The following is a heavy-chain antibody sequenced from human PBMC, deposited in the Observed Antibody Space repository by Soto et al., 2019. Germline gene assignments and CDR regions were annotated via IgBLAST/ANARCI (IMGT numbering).Heavy chain of an antibody. J-gene: IGHJ4*02. CDR2: ISGSGGST. CDR3: VTKKDVLTGYPDY. CDR1: GFTFSSYA. V-gene: IGHV3-23*01. D-gene: IGHD3-9*01. Sequence: GGSLRLSCAGSGFTFSSYAMSWVRQAPGKGLEWVSAISGSGGSTYYADSVKGRFTISRDDAKNSLYLQMNSLRAEDTAMYYCVTKKDVLTGYPDYWGQGTQVTVAS.